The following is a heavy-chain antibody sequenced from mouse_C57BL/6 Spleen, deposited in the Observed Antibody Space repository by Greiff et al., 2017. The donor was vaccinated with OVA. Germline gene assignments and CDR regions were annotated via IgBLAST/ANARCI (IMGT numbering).Heavy chain of an antibody. CDR2: IYPRSGNT. D-gene: IGHD3-2*02. V-gene: IGHV1-81*01. J-gene: IGHJ2*01. CDR3: ASPTTAQGFY. CDR1: GYTFTSYG. Sequence: QVQLQQSGAELARPGASVKLSCKASGYTFTSYGISWVKQRTGQGLEWIGEIYPRSGNTYYNEKFKGKATLTADKSSSTAYMELRSLTSEDSAVYFCASPTTAQGFYWGQGTTLTVSS.